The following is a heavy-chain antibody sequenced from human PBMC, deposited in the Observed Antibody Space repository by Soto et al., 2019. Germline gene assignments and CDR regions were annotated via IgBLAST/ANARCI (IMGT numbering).Heavy chain of an antibody. Sequence: ASVKVSCKASGYTFTSYGISWVRQAPGQGLEWMGWISAYNGNTNYAQKLQGRVTMTKDTSTSTAYMELRSLRSDDTAVYYCARPYSSSWSHDSSAGFDIWGQGTMVTVS. CDR2: ISAYNGNT. CDR3: ARPYSSSWSHDSSAGFDI. V-gene: IGHV1-18*01. D-gene: IGHD6-13*01. CDR1: GYTFTSYG. J-gene: IGHJ3*02.